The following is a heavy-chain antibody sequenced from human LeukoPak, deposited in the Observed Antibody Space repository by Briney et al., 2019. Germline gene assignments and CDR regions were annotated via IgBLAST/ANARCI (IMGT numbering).Heavy chain of an antibody. D-gene: IGHD1-1*01. CDR1: GFTFSNYA. Sequence: GGSLRLSCAASGFTFSNYAMSWVRQAPGKGVEWVSAISGSGGSTYYADSVKGRFTISRDNSKNTLYLQMNSLRAEDTAVYYCVKDAGPPRGYWGQGTLVTVSS. J-gene: IGHJ4*02. CDR2: ISGSGGST. CDR3: VKDAGPPRGY. V-gene: IGHV3-23*01.